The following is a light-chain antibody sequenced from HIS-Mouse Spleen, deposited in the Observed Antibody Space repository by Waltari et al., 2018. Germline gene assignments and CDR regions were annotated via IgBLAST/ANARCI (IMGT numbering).Light chain of an antibody. CDR2: DDS. CDR3: QAWDSSYSV. J-gene: IGLJ2*01. Sequence: SYVLTQPPSVSVAPGQTARITCGGNNIGSKGVHWYQQKPGQAPVLVVYDDSKRPSGIPERFSGSNSGNTATLTISGTQAMDEADYYCQAWDSSYSVFGGGTKLTVL. CDR1: NIGSKG. V-gene: IGLV3-21*02.